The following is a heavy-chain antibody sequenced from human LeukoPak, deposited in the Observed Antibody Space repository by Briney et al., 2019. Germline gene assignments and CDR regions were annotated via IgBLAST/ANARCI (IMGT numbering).Heavy chain of an antibody. CDR2: FIPVYGSA. V-gene: IGHV1-69*05. J-gene: IGHJ3*02. D-gene: IGHD3-22*01. CDR1: GGTFSSYA. Sequence: ASVKVSCKASGGTFSSYAINWVRQAPGQGLEWMGGFIPVYGSATYAQNFQGRVTFTTDESTDTAFMELSNLKSDDTAVFYCAGFFYDSSGAAFDIWGQGTMVTVSS. CDR3: AGFFYDSSGAAFDI.